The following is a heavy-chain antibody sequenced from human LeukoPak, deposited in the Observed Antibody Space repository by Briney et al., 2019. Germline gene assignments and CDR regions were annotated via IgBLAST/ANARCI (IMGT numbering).Heavy chain of an antibody. CDR1: GFTVSNTY. CDR3: ATSSYCSSTSCFQRYYYYYGMDV. V-gene: IGHV3-53*01. CDR2: IYSGGGT. D-gene: IGHD2-2*01. Sequence: GSLRLSCAASGFTVSNTYMSWVRQAPGKGLEWVSLIYSGGGTYSADSVKGRFTISRDISKNTLYLQMNSLRAEDTAVYYCATSSYCSSTSCFQRYYYYYGMDVWGQGTTVTVSS. J-gene: IGHJ6*02.